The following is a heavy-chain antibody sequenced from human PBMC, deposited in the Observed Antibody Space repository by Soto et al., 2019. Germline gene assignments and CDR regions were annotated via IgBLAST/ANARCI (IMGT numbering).Heavy chain of an antibody. D-gene: IGHD6-13*01. CDR1: GYSISSGYY. CDR3: ARRGLYSSSWSLYFDY. J-gene: IGHJ4*02. Sequence: PSETLSLTCAVSGYSISSGYYWGWIRQPPGKGLEWIGSIYHSGSTYYNPSLKSRVTISVDTSKNQFSLKLSSVTAADTAVYYCARRGLYSSSWSLYFDYWGQGTLVTVSS. V-gene: IGHV4-38-2*01. CDR2: IYHSGST.